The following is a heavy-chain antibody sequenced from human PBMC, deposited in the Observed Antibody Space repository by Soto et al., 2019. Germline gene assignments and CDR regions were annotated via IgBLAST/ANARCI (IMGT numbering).Heavy chain of an antibody. D-gene: IGHD3-16*01. Sequence: QLQLQESGPGLVKPSETLSLTCTVSGGSISSSSYYWGWIRQPPGKGLEWIGSIYYSGSTYYNPSLKSRVTLSGDTSKNQFPLKLSSVTAADTAVYYCAREGRDYPFGGGGGEPDYWGQGTLVTVSS. CDR2: IYYSGST. CDR1: GGSISSSSYY. CDR3: AREGRDYPFGGGGGEPDY. J-gene: IGHJ4*02. V-gene: IGHV4-39*02.